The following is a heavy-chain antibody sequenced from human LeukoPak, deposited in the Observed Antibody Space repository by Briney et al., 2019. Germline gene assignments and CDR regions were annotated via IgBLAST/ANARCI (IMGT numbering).Heavy chain of an antibody. D-gene: IGHD5-12*01. Sequence: GGSLRLSCAASGFTFSSYGMHWVRQAPGKGLEWVAFIRYDGSNKHYADSVKGRFTISRDNSKNTLYPQMNSLRAEDTAVYYCAKDGRVPRGYSGIFDYWGQGTLVTVSS. CDR3: AKDGRVPRGYSGIFDY. J-gene: IGHJ4*02. CDR1: GFTFSSYG. CDR2: IRYDGSNK. V-gene: IGHV3-30*02.